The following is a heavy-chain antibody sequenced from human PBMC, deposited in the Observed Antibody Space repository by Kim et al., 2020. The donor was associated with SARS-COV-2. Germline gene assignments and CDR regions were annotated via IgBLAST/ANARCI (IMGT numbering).Heavy chain of an antibody. D-gene: IGHD1-26*01. J-gene: IGHJ5*02. CDR1: PGSISTSTYH. CDR2: IFYSGST. Sequence: SETLSLTCSVSPGSISTSTYHWVWIRQPPGKGLEWIGTIFYSGSTYYNPSLRSRVTISVDTSKNQFSLNLSSVTAADTAVYYCARQVGITGGWFDPWGQGTLVTVSS. CDR3: ARQVGITGGWFDP. V-gene: IGHV4-39*01.